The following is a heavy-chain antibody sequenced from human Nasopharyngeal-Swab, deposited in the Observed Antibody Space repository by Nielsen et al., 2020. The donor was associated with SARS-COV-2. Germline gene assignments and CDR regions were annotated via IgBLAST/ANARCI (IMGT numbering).Heavy chain of an antibody. V-gene: IGHV3-53*01. J-gene: IGHJ6*02. CDR2: SYSGGST. D-gene: IGHD3-10*01. Sequence: GESLKISCAASGFTVSSNYMSWVRQAPGKGLEWVSVSYSGGSTYYADSVTGRFTISRDNSKNTLYLQMNSLRAEDTAVYYCARVWFGETYYYGMDVWGQGTTVTVSS. CDR3: ARVWFGETYYYGMDV. CDR1: GFTVSSNY.